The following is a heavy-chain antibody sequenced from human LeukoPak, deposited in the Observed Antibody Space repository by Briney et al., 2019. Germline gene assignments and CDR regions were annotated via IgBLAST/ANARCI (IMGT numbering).Heavy chain of an antibody. D-gene: IGHD1-26*01. V-gene: IGHV3-23*01. Sequence: GGSLRLSCAASGFTFSSYWMSWVRQAPGKGLEWVSAISASDGSTYYADSVKGRFTISRDNSKNTLYLQMNSLRAEDTAVYYCAKGSGSYYIYYFDPWGQGTLVTVSS. CDR3: AKGSGSYYIYYFDP. J-gene: IGHJ5*02. CDR1: GFTFSSYW. CDR2: ISASDGST.